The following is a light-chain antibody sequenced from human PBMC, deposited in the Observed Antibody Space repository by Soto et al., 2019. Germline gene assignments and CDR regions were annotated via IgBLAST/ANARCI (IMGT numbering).Light chain of an antibody. CDR3: QQYGSSPTT. J-gene: IGKJ1*01. CDR1: QSVSSSY. CDR2: GAS. V-gene: IGKV3-20*01. Sequence: EIVLPHSRGTLSLSPWERATLSCRASQSVSSSYLAGCQQKPGRAPRRLIYGASCRATGNPDRLSGSGGGANVSLTISRREPEDDAVDYCQQYGSSPTTFGEGTKVDIK.